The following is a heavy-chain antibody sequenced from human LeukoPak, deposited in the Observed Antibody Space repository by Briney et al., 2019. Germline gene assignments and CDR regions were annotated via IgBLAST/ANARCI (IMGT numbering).Heavy chain of an antibody. J-gene: IGHJ4*02. CDR1: GGSFRGYY. CDR2: INHRGST. D-gene: IGHD3-9*01. CDR3: ARGDILTGYSY. Sequence: SETLSLTCAVYGGSFRGYYWSWIRQPPGKGLEWIGEINHRGSTKYNPSLKSRVIISVDTSKNQFSLNLRSATAADTAVYYRARGDILTGYSYWGQGTLVTVSS. V-gene: IGHV4-34*01.